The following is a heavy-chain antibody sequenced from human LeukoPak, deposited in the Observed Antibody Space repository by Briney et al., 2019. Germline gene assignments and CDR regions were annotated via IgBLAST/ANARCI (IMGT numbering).Heavy chain of an antibody. CDR2: IYYTGST. V-gene: IGHV4-59*01. D-gene: IGHD3-22*01. Sequence: SETLSLTCTVSGGSINGYYWSWIRQSPGKGLESLGYIYYTGSTNYNPSLKSRVTMSVDTSRNQFFLRLSSVTAADTAVYYCARFSEYYHSSVHYLVYWGQGTLVSVSS. J-gene: IGHJ4*02. CDR1: GGSINGYY. CDR3: ARFSEYYHSSVHYLVY.